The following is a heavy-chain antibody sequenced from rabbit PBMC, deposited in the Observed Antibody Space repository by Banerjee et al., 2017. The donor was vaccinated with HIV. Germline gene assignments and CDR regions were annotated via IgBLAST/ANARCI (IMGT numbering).Heavy chain of an antibody. CDR2: IYTGDGGT. V-gene: IGHV1S40*01. Sequence: QSLEESGGDLVKPGASLTLTCTASGFSFSNNYFMCWVRQAPGKGLEWIACIYTGDGGTYYASWAKGRFTITKTSSTTVTLQMTSLTAADTATYFCARGADSSYWSFDLWGPGTLVTVS. CDR3: ARGADSSYWSFDL. D-gene: IGHD8-1*01. J-gene: IGHJ4*01. CDR1: GFSFSNNYF.